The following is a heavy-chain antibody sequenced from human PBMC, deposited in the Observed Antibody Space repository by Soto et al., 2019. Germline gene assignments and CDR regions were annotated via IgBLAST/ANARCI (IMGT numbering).Heavy chain of an antibody. CDR3: ATDSSSWYRAAFDI. J-gene: IGHJ3*02. D-gene: IGHD6-13*01. CDR1: GYSFTSYW. Sequence: SGESLKISCQGSGYSFTSYWIGWVRQMPGKGLEWMGIIYPGDSDTRYSPSFQGQVTISADKSISTAYLQWSSLKASDTAMYYCATDSSSWYRAAFDIWGQGTMVTVSS. CDR2: IYPGDSDT. V-gene: IGHV5-51*01.